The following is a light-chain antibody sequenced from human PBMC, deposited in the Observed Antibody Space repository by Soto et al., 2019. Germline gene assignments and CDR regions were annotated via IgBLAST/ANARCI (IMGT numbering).Light chain of an antibody. CDR2: EAS. CDR3: QQRGHWPRT. V-gene: IGKV3-11*01. J-gene: IGKJ1*01. CDR1: QSVSTY. Sequence: EVVLTQSPATMSLYPGEGATLSCRASQSVSTYLAWYQQKPGQAPRLLIFEASKRATGIPDRISGSGSGTDFTLTISSLEPEDFAFYYCQQRGHWPRTFGQGTKVEMK.